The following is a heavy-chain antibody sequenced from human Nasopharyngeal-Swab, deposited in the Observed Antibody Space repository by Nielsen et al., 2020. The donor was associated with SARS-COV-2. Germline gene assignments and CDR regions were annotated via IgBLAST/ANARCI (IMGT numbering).Heavy chain of an antibody. Sequence: GGSLRLSCAASGFTFSSYSMNGVRQAPGKGLEWVSSISSSSSYIYYADSVKGRFTISRDNAKNSLYLQMNSLRAEDTAVYYCARDQGLEPTFDAFDIWGQGTMVTVSS. V-gene: IGHV3-21*01. CDR1: GFTFSSYS. CDR2: ISSSSSYI. CDR3: ARDQGLEPTFDAFDI. J-gene: IGHJ3*02. D-gene: IGHD1-1*01.